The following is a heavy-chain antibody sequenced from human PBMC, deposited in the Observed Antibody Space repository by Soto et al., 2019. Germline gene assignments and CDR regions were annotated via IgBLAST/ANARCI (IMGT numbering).Heavy chain of an antibody. J-gene: IGHJ6*02. D-gene: IGHD3-16*01. Sequence: GGSLRLSCAASGFTFDDYAMHWVRQAPGKGLEWVSGISWNRGSIRYTDSVKARFTISRDNAKNSLYLRMNSLEPEDTALYYCVKDVSGRGSFYYYFGMDVWGHGTTVTVSS. V-gene: IGHV3-9*01. CDR3: VKDVSGRGSFYYYFGMDV. CDR1: GFTFDDYA. CDR2: ISWNRGSI.